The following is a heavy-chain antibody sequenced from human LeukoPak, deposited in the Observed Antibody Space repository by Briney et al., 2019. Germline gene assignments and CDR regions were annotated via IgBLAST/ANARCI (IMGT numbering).Heavy chain of an antibody. CDR3: ARDSDYYDSSGYSNELGGIFDY. J-gene: IGHJ4*02. V-gene: IGHV4-38-2*02. CDR2: IYHSGST. D-gene: IGHD3-22*01. CDR1: GYSISSGYY. Sequence: SETLSLTCTVSGYSISSGYYWGWIRQPPGKGLEWIGSIYHSGSTYYNPSLKSRVTISVDTSKNQFSLKLSSVTVADTAVYYCARDSDYYDSSGYSNELGGIFDYWGQGTLVTVSS.